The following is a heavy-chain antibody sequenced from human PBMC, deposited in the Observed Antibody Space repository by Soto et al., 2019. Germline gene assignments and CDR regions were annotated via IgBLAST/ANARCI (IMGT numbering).Heavy chain of an antibody. CDR3: ARGRYGDY. Sequence: QVHLVQSGAEVKKPGASVKVSCKGSGYAFTTYGITWVRQAPGQGLEWMGWSSAHNGNTNYAQKLPGRVTVTRDTSTSTAYMELRSLRSDDTAVYYCARGRYGDYWGQGALVTVSS. CDR1: GYAFTTYG. V-gene: IGHV1-18*01. J-gene: IGHJ4*02. CDR2: SSAHNGNT. D-gene: IGHD1-1*01.